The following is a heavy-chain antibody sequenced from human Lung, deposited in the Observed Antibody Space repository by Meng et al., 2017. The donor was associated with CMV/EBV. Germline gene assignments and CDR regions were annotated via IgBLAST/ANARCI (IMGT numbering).Heavy chain of an antibody. J-gene: IGHJ4*02. CDR1: GDSVSSNSVA. CDR2: TYYRSKWYN. Sequence: SEILSSTCAIPGDSVSSNSVAWNWIRQSPSRGLEWLGRTYYRSKWYNDYAVSVKSRITINPDTPKNQFSLQLKSVTPEDTAVYYCARGYSHRFDYWGQGTLVTVSS. CDR3: ARGYSHRFDY. D-gene: IGHD1-1*01. V-gene: IGHV6-1*01.